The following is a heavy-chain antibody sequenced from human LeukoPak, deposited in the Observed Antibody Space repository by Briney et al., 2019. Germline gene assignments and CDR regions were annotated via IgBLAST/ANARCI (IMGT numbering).Heavy chain of an antibody. CDR1: GGSISSSNW. D-gene: IGHD3-10*01. CDR3: ARVGAMVRGVIFWEFDY. CDR2: IYHSGST. Sequence: SETLSLTCAVSGGSISSSNWWSWVRQPPGKGLEWIGEIYHSGSTNYNPSLKSRVTISVDKSKNQFSLKLSSLTAADTAVYYCARVGAMVRGVIFWEFDYWGQGTLVTVSS. V-gene: IGHV4-4*02. J-gene: IGHJ4*02.